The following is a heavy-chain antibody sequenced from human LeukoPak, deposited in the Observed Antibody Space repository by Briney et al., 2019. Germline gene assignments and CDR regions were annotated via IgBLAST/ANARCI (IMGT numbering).Heavy chain of an antibody. J-gene: IGHJ4*02. CDR1: GGTFSSYA. D-gene: IGHD4-23*01. CDR2: IIPIFGTA. V-gene: IGHV1-69*01. Sequence: SVKVSCTASGGTFSSYAISWVRQAPGQGLEWMGGIIPIFGTANYAQKFQGRVTITADESTSAAYMELSSLRSEDTAVYYCARDPRWLTRTGEDFDYWGQGTLVTVSS. CDR3: ARDPRWLTRTGEDFDY.